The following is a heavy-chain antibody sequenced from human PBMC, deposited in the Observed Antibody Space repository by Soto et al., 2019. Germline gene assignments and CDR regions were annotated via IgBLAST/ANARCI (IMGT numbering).Heavy chain of an antibody. V-gene: IGHV3-23*01. CDR3: AKGGTSSGPYYYGMDV. D-gene: IGHD6-19*01. CDR1: GFTFSAYA. J-gene: IGHJ6*02. Sequence: GGSLKLSCAASGFTFSAYAMSWVRQAPGKGLQWVSAISGGGGDTYYADSVKGRFTISRDNSKNTVYVQMHSLRAEDTAVYYCAKGGTSSGPYYYGMDVWGQGTTGTVSS. CDR2: ISGGGGDT.